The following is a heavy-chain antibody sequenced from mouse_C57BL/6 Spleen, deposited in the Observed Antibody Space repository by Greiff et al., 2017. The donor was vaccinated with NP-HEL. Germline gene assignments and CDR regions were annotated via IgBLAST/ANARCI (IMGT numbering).Heavy chain of an antibody. CDR1: GYTFTSYW. J-gene: IGHJ2*01. V-gene: IGHV1-52*01. D-gene: IGHD2-13*01. CDR3: ASGDYAFDY. CDR2: IDPSDSDT. Sequence: QVQLQQPGAELVRPGSSVKLSCKASGYTFTSYWMHWVKQRPIQGLEWIGNIDPSDSDTHYNQKFKDKATLTADKSSSTAYMQLSSLTSEDSAVYYCASGDYAFDYWGQGTTVTVSS.